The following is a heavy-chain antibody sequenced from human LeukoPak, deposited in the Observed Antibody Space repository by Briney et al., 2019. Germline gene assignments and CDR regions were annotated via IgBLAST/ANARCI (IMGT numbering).Heavy chain of an antibody. CDR2: ISSSSSYI. CDR1: GFTFSSYS. Sequence: GGSLRLSCAASGFTFSSYSMSWVRQAPGKGLEWVSSISSSSSYIYYADSVKGRFTISRDNAKNSLYLQMNSLRAEDTAVYYCARDALITMVRGVIITIPLGGMDVWGQGTTVTVSS. CDR3: ARDALITMVRGVIITIPLGGMDV. V-gene: IGHV3-21*01. J-gene: IGHJ6*02. D-gene: IGHD3-10*01.